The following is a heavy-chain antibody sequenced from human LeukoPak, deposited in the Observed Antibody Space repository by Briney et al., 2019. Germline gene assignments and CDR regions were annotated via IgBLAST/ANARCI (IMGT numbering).Heavy chain of an antibody. CDR2: IRYDGSNK. CDR3: AKGSLVATINLFDY. CDR1: GFTFSSYG. Sequence: GGSLRLSCAASGFTFSSYGMHWVRQAPGKGLEWVAFIRYDGSNKYYADSVKGRFTISRDNSNTLYLQMNSLRTEDTAVYYCAKGSLVATINLFDYWGQGTLVTVSS. D-gene: IGHD5-12*01. J-gene: IGHJ4*02. V-gene: IGHV3-30*02.